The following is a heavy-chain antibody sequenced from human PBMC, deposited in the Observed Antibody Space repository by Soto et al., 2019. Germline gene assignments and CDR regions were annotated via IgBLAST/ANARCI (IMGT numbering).Heavy chain of an antibody. V-gene: IGHV4-39*01. CDR2: IYYSGST. CDR1: GGSISSSSYY. D-gene: IGHD3-10*01. CDR3: ARLGRFGEFGHYYYYYGMDV. J-gene: IGHJ6*02. Sequence: SETLSLTCTVSGGSISSSSYYWGWIRQPPGKGLEWIGSIYYSGSTYYNPSLKSRVTISVDTSKNQFSLKLSSVTAADTAVYYCARLGRFGEFGHYYYYYGMDVWGQGTXVTVSS.